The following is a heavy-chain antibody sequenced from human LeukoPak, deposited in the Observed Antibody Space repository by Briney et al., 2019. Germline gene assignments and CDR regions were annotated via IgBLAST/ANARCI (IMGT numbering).Heavy chain of an antibody. CDR3: ARRKYSGSSDYFDY. Sequence: GGSLRLSCAASGFTFITYTMNWVRQAPGKGLEWVSRINTDGSSTTYADSVKGRFTISRDNAKNTLYLQMNSLRTEDTAVYYCARRKYSGSSDYFDYWGQGTLVTVSS. CDR2: INTDGSST. J-gene: IGHJ4*02. V-gene: IGHV3-74*01. D-gene: IGHD6-6*01. CDR1: GFTFITYT.